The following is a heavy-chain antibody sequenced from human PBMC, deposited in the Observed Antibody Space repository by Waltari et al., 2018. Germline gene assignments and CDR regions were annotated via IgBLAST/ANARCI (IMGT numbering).Heavy chain of an antibody. Sequence: QVQLQESGPGLVKPSETLSLTCTVSGGSISSHYWSWIRQPPGKGLEWIGYIYYSGSTNYNPSLKSRVTISVDTSKNQFSLKLSSVTAADTAVYYCARDNTGYFDYWGQGTLVTVS. CDR2: IYYSGST. V-gene: IGHV4-59*11. J-gene: IGHJ4*02. CDR3: ARDNTGYFDY. CDR1: GGSISSHY. D-gene: IGHD2-8*02.